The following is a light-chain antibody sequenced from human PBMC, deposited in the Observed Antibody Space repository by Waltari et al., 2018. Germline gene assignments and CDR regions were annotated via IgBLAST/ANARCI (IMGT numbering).Light chain of an antibody. V-gene: IGKV1-5*03. CDR1: QSISSW. Sequence: DIQMTQSPSTLSASVGDRVTITCRASQSISSWLAWYQQKPGKAPKLLIYKASSLESGVPDRFSGGGSGTDFTLTISSLEPEDFAVYYCQQRSNWPPYTFGQGTKLEIK. CDR2: KAS. J-gene: IGKJ2*01. CDR3: QQRSNWPPYT.